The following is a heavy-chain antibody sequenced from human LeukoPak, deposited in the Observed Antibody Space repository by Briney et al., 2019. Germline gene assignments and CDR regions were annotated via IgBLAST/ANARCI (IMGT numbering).Heavy chain of an antibody. Sequence: TGGSLRLSCAASGFNFNIYEMNWVRQDPGKGLEWISYISSIGSIIWYAESGKGRFTICRDNAKNSLYLQMNNLRAEDTAVYYCARQPEGGGNSLLVYYYYYMDVWGKGTTVTVSS. CDR1: GFNFNIYE. J-gene: IGHJ6*03. D-gene: IGHD4-23*01. CDR3: ARQPEGGGNSLLVYYYYYMDV. V-gene: IGHV3-48*03. CDR2: ISSIGSII.